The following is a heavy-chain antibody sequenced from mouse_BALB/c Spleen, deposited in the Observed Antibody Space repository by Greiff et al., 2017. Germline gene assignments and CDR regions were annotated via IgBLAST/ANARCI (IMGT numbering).Heavy chain of an antibody. D-gene: IGHD1-1*01. CDR3: AREYYSCGSRDGCCSMDY. Sequence: VHLQQSGAELVKPGASVKLSCTASGFNIKDTYMHWVKQRPEQGLEWIGRIDPANGNTKYDPKFQGKATITADTSSNTAYLQLSSLTSEDNAVYYCAREYYSCGSRDGCCSMDYWGQGTSVTVSS. J-gene: IGHJ4*01. CDR1: GFNIKDTY. V-gene: IGHV14-3*02. CDR2: IDPANGNT.